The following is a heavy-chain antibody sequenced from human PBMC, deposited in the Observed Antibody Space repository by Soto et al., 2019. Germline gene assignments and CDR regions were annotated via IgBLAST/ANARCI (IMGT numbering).Heavy chain of an antibody. CDR2: ISYDGSNK. V-gene: IGHV3-30*18. J-gene: IGHJ5*02. CDR3: AKDSLYSSSWYNWFDP. Sequence: GGSLRLSCAASGFTFSSYGMHWVRQAPGKGLEWVAVISYDGSNKYYADSVKGRFTISRDNSKNTLYLQMNSLRADDTAVYYCAKDSLYSSSWYNWFDPWGQGTLVTVSS. D-gene: IGHD6-13*01. CDR1: GFTFSSYG.